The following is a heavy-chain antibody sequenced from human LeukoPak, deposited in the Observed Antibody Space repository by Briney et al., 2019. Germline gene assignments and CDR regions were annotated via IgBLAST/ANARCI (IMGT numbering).Heavy chain of an antibody. V-gene: IGHV1-2*02. CDR3: ALISGSHKRDFDY. Sequence: ASVKVSCKASGYTFTSYYMHWVRQAPGQGLEWMGWINPNSGGTNYAQKFRGRVTMTRDTSISTAYMELSRLRSDDTAVYYCALISGSHKRDFDYWGQGTLVTVSS. J-gene: IGHJ4*02. CDR2: INPNSGGT. D-gene: IGHD1-26*01. CDR1: GYTFTSYY.